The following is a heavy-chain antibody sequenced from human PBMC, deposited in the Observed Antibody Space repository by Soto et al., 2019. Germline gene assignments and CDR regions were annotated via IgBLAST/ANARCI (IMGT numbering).Heavy chain of an antibody. J-gene: IGHJ4*02. V-gene: IGHV4-59*01. CDR2: IYYSGST. CDR3: ARHTKHIAAAGTFDY. Sequence: SETLSLTCTVSGVSIISYYWIWIRQPPGKGLEWIGYIYYSGSTNYNPSLKSRVTISVDTSKNQFSLKLSSVTAADTAVYYCARHTKHIAAAGTFDYWGQGTLVTVSS. CDR1: GVSIISYY. D-gene: IGHD6-13*01.